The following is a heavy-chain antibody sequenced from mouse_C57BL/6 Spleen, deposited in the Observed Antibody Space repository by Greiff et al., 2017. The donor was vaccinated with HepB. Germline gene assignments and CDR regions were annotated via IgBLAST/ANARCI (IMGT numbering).Heavy chain of an antibody. CDR2: IDPANGNT. V-gene: IGHV14-3*01. CDR3: ASRGHSSGWEYYFDY. CDR1: GFNIKNTY. J-gene: IGHJ2*01. D-gene: IGHD3-1*01. Sequence: VQLQQSVAELVRPGASVKLSCTASGFNIKNTYMHWVKQRPEQGLEWIGRIDPANGNTKYAPKFQGKATITADTSSNTAYLQLSSLTSEDTAIYYCASRGHSSGWEYYFDYWGQGTTLTVSS.